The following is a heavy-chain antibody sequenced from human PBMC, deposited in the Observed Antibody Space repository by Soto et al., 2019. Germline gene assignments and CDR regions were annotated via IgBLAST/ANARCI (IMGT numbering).Heavy chain of an antibody. J-gene: IGHJ4*02. Sequence: PSETLSLTCTVSGGSISSSSYYWGWIRQPPGKGLEWIGSIYYSGSTYYNPSLKSRATISVDTSKNQFSLKLSSVTAADTAVYYCARRVYYYDSSGYGKYYFDYWGQGTLVTVSS. CDR2: IYYSGST. V-gene: IGHV4-39*01. CDR1: GGSISSSSYY. CDR3: ARRVYYYDSSGYGKYYFDY. D-gene: IGHD3-22*01.